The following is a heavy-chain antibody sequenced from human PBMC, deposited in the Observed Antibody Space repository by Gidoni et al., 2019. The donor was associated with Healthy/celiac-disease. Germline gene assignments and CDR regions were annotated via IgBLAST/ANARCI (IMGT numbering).Heavy chain of an antibody. V-gene: IGHV3-23*01. Sequence: TISRDNSKNTLYLQMNSLRAEDTAVYYCAKDPAAGATVTAYWGQGTLVTVSS. J-gene: IGHJ4*02. D-gene: IGHD4-17*01. CDR3: AKDPAAGATVTAY.